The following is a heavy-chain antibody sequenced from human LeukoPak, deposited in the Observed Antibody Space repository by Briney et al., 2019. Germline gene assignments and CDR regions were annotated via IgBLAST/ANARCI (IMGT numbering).Heavy chain of an antibody. J-gene: IGHJ3*02. Sequence: GASLRLSCAASGFTFSSHAMSWVRQAPGKGLEWVSGTSGSGGSTNYADSVKGRFTISRDNSKNTLYLQMNSLRAEDTAVYYCARSGSGWAFDIWGQGTMVTVSS. CDR2: TSGSGGST. V-gene: IGHV3-23*01. CDR1: GFTFSSHA. CDR3: ARSGSGWAFDI. D-gene: IGHD3-3*01.